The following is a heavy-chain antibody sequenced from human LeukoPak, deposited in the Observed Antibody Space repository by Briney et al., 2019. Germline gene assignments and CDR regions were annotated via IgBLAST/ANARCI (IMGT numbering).Heavy chain of an antibody. J-gene: IGHJ4*02. CDR1: GFTFSSYA. CDR2: ISYDGSNK. D-gene: IGHD6-13*01. V-gene: IGHV3-30*04. CDR3: ARGDGHGIAAAGLFDY. Sequence: GRSLRLSCGASGFTFSSYAMHWVRQAPGKGLEGVAVISYDGSNKYYADSVKGRFTISRDTSKNTLYLQMNSLRAEDTAVSYCARGDGHGIAAAGLFDYWGQGTLVTVSS.